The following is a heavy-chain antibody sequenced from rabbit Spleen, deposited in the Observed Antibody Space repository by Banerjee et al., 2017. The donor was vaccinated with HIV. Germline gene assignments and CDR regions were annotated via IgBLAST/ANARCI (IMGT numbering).Heavy chain of an antibody. CDR2: IYAGSSDDT. CDR1: GFSFSDRDV. D-gene: IGHD4-1*01. Sequence: QEQLVESGGGLVQPEGSLTLTCKASGFSFSDRDVMCWVRQAPGKGLEWIACIYAGSSDDTYYASWAKGRFTISKTSSTTVTLQMTSLTAGDTATYFCARETSSGWGVVSFYFNLWGQGTLVTVS. V-gene: IGHV1S45*01. CDR3: ARETSSGWGVVSFYFNL. J-gene: IGHJ4*01.